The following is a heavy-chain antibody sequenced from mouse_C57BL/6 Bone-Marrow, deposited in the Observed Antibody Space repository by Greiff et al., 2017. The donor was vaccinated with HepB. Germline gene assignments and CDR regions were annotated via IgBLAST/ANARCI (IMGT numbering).Heavy chain of an antibody. CDR2: ISSGSSTI. D-gene: IGHD1-1*01. CDR3: ARQYYGSSYGYYAMDY. V-gene: IGHV5-17*01. J-gene: IGHJ4*01. CDR1: GFTFSDYG. Sequence: EVQRVESGGGLVKPGGSLKLSCAASGFTFSDYGMHWVRQAPEKGLEWVAYISSGSSTIYYADTVKGRFTISRDNAKNTLFLQMTSLRSEDTAMYYCARQYYGSSYGYYAMDYWGQGTSVTVSS.